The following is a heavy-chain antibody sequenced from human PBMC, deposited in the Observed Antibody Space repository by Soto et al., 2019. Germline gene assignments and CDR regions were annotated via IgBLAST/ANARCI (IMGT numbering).Heavy chain of an antibody. CDR3: ARLIRCKTTRCYFAY. CDR1: GGSISSSSYY. D-gene: IGHD2-15*01. J-gene: IGHJ4*02. CDR2: IYYSGTT. V-gene: IGHV4-39*01. Sequence: SETLSLTCTVSGGSISSSSYYWAWVRQPPGKGLEWIGSIYYSGTTYYNPSLKSRVTISEDTSKNQFSLKLSSVTAADTAVFYCARLIRCKTTRCYFAYWGQGTLVTVSS.